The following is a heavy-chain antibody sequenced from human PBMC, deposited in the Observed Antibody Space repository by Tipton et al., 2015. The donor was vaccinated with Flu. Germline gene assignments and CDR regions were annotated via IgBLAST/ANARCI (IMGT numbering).Heavy chain of an antibody. D-gene: IGHD2-21*01. J-gene: IGHJ4*02. CDR1: GDSISTGSHY. CDR3: ARGPPGPSIRAYYFDI. Sequence: TLSLTCNVSGDSISTGSHYWNWIRQPAGKGLEWIGFVYYTGSTNYKSSLKSRVTISTDTSTNQVSLKMNSVIAADTAVYYCARGPPGPSIRAYYFDIWGQGALVTVSS. CDR2: VYYTGST. V-gene: IGHV4-61*10.